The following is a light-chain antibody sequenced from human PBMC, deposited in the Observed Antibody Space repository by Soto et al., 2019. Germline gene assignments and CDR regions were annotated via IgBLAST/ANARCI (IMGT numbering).Light chain of an antibody. V-gene: IGKV1-39*01. J-gene: IGKJ4*01. CDR3: QQTRSYPST. Sequence: DIQMTQSPSSLSASVGDRVTITCRASQNIRNYLNWYQQRPGKTPNLLVYAASNLRSGVPSRFSGSGSGTDFTLTISSLQPEDFGTYYCQQTRSYPSTFGGGTKVEIK. CDR2: AAS. CDR1: QNIRNY.